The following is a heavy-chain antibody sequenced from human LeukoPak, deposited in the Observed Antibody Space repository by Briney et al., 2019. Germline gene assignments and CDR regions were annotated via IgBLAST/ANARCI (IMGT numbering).Heavy chain of an antibody. Sequence: SGTLSLSCAVSGVSFSAYYWSWIRQSPGKGLEWMGLINHSGTTNYNPSHTSRVTISVATSKNHSSLKLSSVTAANTAVYYCARATVSNDVLDYWGQGTLVTVSS. J-gene: IGHJ4*02. D-gene: IGHD1-1*01. CDR3: ARATVSNDVLDY. V-gene: IGHV4-34*01. CDR1: GVSFSAYY. CDR2: INHSGTT.